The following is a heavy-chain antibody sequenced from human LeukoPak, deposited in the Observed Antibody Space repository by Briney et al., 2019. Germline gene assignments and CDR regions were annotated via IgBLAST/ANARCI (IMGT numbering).Heavy chain of an antibody. Sequence: GESLKISCKGSGYSFTSYWIGWVRQMPGKGLEWMGIIYPGDSDTRYSPSFQGQVTISADKSISTAYLQWSSLKASDTAMYYCARQLVPYDSSGYYYSDWGQGTLVTVSS. CDR3: ARQLVPYDSSGYYYSD. D-gene: IGHD3-22*01. CDR1: GYSFTSYW. V-gene: IGHV5-51*01. J-gene: IGHJ4*02. CDR2: IYPGDSDT.